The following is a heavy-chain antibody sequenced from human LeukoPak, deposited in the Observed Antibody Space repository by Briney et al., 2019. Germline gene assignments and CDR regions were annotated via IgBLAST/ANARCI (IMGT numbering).Heavy chain of an antibody. V-gene: IGHV3-7*01. CDR1: GFTFSNYW. D-gene: IGHD1-26*01. CDR2: IKQDGSEQ. CDR3: ARDTSSIVGPRFDY. J-gene: IGHJ4*02. Sequence: PGGALRLSCAASGFTFSNYWMSWVRQAPGKGLEWVAIIKQDGSEQYYVDSVKGRFTISRDNDENSLYLQMNGLRAEDTAVYYCARDTSSIVGPRFDYWGQGTLVTVCS.